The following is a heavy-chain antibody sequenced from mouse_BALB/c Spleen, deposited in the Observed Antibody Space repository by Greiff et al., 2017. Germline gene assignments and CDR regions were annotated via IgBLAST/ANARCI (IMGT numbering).Heavy chain of an antibody. J-gene: IGHJ4*01. D-gene: IGHD2-1*01. CDR3: ARNGNHPYVMDY. CDR1: GYTFTSYW. V-gene: IGHV1S81*02. CDR2: INPSNGRT. Sequence: VQLQQPGAELVKPGASVKLSCKASGYTFTSYWMHWVKQRPGQGLEWIGEINPSNGRTNYNEKFKSKATLTVDKSSSTAYMQLSSLTSEDSAVYYCARNGNHPYVMDYWGQGTSVTVSS.